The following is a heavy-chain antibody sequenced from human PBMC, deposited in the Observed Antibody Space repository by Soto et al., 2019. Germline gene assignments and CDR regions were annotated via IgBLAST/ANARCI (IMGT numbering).Heavy chain of an antibody. CDR2: IYMSGNS. D-gene: IGHD7-27*01. V-gene: IGHV3-66*01. CDR3: TQEELGRDH. CDR1: GFTVSTNY. Sequence: ELQLLESGGGLVQPGGSLRLSCGASGFTVSTNYMSWVRQAPGKGLECVAIIYMSGNSYYADSVRGRFTISRDTSKRTLYLQMDSLRAEDTAVYYCTQEELGRDHRGQGTLVTVSS. J-gene: IGHJ4*02.